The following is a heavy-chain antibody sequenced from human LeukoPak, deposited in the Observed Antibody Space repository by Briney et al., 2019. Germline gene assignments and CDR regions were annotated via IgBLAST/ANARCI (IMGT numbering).Heavy chain of an antibody. J-gene: IGHJ3*02. D-gene: IGHD6-13*01. CDR1: GFTFDDYG. V-gene: IGHV3-20*04. Sequence: GSLRLSCAASGFTFDDYGMSWVRQAPGKGLEWVSGINWNGGSTGYADSVKGRFTISRDNAKNSLYLQMNSLRAEDTALYYCARVYSSSWKHAFDIWGQGTMVTVSS. CDR3: ARVYSSSWKHAFDI. CDR2: INWNGGST.